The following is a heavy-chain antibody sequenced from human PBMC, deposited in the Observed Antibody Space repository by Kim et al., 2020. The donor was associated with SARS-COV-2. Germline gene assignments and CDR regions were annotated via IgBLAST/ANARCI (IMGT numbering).Heavy chain of an antibody. J-gene: IGHJ4*02. Sequence: SETLSLTCTVSGGSISSYYWSWIRQPPGKGLEWIGYIYYSGSTNYNPSLKGRVTISVDTSKNQFSLKLRSVTAADTAVYYCARHSPGITIFGVVIMGHFDYWGQGTLVTVSS. CDR1: GGSISSYY. D-gene: IGHD3-3*01. CDR2: IYYSGST. CDR3: ARHSPGITIFGVVIMGHFDY. V-gene: IGHV4-59*08.